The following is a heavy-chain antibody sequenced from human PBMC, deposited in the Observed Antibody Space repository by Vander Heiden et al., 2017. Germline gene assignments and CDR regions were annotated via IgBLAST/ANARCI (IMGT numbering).Heavy chain of an antibody. V-gene: IGHV3-30*18. CDR1: GFTFRSYG. Sequence: QVQLVESGGGVVQPGRSLRLSCADFGFTFRSYGMHWVRQAPGKGLEWVALISYDGNHKYYAESVNGRFTISRDNSKNTLYLQMNSLRVDDTSVYYCAKSMYYDEIESWGQGTLVTVSS. D-gene: IGHD3-22*01. J-gene: IGHJ4*02. CDR3: AKSMYYDEIES. CDR2: ISYDGNHK.